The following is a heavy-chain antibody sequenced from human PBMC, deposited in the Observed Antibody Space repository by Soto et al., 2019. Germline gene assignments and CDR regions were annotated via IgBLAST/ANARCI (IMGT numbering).Heavy chain of an antibody. CDR1: GFTFSSYA. CDR3: AKDAVVVVAATVHYGMDV. CDR2: ISGSGGST. J-gene: IGHJ6*02. D-gene: IGHD2-15*01. V-gene: IGHV3-23*01. Sequence: PGGSLRLSCAASGFTFSSYAMSWVRQAPGKGLEWVSAISGSGGSTYYADSVKGRFTISRDNSKNTLYLQMNSLRAEDTAVYYCAKDAVVVVAATVHYGMDVWGQGTTVTVSS.